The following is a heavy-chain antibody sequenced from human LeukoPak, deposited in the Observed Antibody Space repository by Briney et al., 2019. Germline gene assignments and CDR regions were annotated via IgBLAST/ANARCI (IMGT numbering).Heavy chain of an antibody. J-gene: IGHJ4*02. CDR2: ISGSGDST. Sequence: GGSLRLSCAASGFTFNSYVMSWVRQAPGKGLEWVSTISGSGDSTDYADSLKGRFTISRDNSKNTLYLQMNSLGADDTAVYYCATSSTFYYYFDYWGQGTLVTVSS. D-gene: IGHD2-2*01. CDR3: ATSSTFYYYFDY. CDR1: GFTFNSYV. V-gene: IGHV3-23*01.